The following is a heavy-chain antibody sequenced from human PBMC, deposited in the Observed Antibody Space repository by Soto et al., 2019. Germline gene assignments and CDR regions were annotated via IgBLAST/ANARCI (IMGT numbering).Heavy chain of an antibody. V-gene: IGHV1-18*01. CDR2: ISAYNGNT. CDR1: GYTFTSYG. J-gene: IGHJ5*02. CDR3: ARVPPYSSGGYAGFAP. Sequence: QVQLVQSGAEVKKPGASVKVSCKASGYTFTSYGISWVRQAPGQGLEWMGWISAYNGNTNYAQKLQGRVTMTTDTPTDTAYRGLRSRSSDDTAVNYCARVPPYSSGGYAGFAPWGQGTRVTVPP. D-gene: IGHD6-19*01.